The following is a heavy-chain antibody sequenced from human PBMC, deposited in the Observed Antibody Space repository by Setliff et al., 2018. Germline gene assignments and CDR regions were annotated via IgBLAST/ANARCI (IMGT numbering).Heavy chain of an antibody. J-gene: IGHJ4*02. D-gene: IGHD3-10*01. CDR1: GGSLSNYY. CDR2: INHSGIT. V-gene: IGHV4-34*01. Sequence: KTSATLSLTCTVYGGSLSNYYWSWVRQPTGKGPEWIVEINHSGITNYTPTLKGRVTLSVDTTKNQFFLKLTSMTAADTAVYFCARHLLVQVTYHFDYWGQGSPVTVSS. CDR3: ARHLLVQVTYHFDY.